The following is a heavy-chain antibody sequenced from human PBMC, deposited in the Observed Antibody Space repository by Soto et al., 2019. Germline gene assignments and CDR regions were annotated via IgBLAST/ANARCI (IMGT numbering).Heavy chain of an antibody. CDR3: ARDRGFWSGYYTRTYGMDV. V-gene: IGHV4-30-4*01. CDR2: ISYSGST. CDR1: GGSVSSNDYY. D-gene: IGHD3-3*01. J-gene: IGHJ6*02. Sequence: PSETLSLTCTVSGGSVSSNDYYWNWIRQPPGRGLEWIGHISYSGSTSYNASLKSRVTISVDTSKNQFSLKLSSVTAADTAVYYCARDRGFWSGYYTRTYGMDVRGPATTVTVSS.